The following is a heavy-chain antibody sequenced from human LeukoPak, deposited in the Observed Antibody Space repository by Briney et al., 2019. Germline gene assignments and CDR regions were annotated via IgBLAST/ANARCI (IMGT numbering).Heavy chain of an antibody. CDR1: GASISSTTYY. Sequence: SETLSLTCTVSGASISSTTYYWGWVRQTPGKGLEWIANLYPGRVTHYNPSLRSRVFVSVDPSKNQFSLNLTSVTAADTAVYYCARPYRSYGNFPFDYWGRGTLVTVSS. CDR2: LYPGRVT. CDR3: ARPYRSYGNFPFDY. J-gene: IGHJ4*02. D-gene: IGHD5-18*01. V-gene: IGHV4-39*01.